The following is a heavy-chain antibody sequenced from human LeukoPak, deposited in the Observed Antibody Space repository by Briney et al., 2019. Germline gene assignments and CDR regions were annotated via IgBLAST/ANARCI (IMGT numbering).Heavy chain of an antibody. V-gene: IGHV3-7*01. CDR2: IKQDGSEK. J-gene: IGHJ4*02. CDR3: ARDWDLAGQNSFDY. CDR1: GFTFSSYW. Sequence: GGSLRLSCAASGFTFSSYWMNWVRQAPGKGLEWVANIKQDGSEKYYVDSVKGRFTISRDNAKNSLYLQMNSLRAEDTAVYYCARDWDLAGQNSFDYWGQGTLVTVSS. D-gene: IGHD2/OR15-2a*01.